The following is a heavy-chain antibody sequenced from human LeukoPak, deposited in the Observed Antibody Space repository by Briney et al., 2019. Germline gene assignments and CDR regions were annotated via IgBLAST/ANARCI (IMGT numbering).Heavy chain of an antibody. CDR2: ISSSGST. CDR1: GDSISSGDYY. Sequence: SETLSLTCTVSGDSISSGDYYWSWIRQPAGKGLEWIGRISSSGSTNYNPSLKSRVTISVDTSKNQFSLKLSSVTAADTAVYYCASHLYYYDSSGLNYFDYWGQGTLVTVSS. J-gene: IGHJ4*02. D-gene: IGHD3-22*01. CDR3: ASHLYYYDSSGLNYFDY. V-gene: IGHV4-61*02.